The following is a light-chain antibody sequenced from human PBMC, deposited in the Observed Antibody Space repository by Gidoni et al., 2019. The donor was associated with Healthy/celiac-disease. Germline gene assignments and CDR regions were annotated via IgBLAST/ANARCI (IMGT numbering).Light chain of an antibody. CDR2: QDS. Sequence: SYELTQPPSVSVSPGQTASITCSGDKLGDKYACWYQQKPGQSHVLVIYQDSKRPSGIPERFSGSTSANTATLTIRGTQAMDEADYYCQAWDSSIVVFGGGTKLTVL. V-gene: IGLV3-1*01. CDR3: QAWDSSIVV. CDR1: KLGDKY. J-gene: IGLJ2*01.